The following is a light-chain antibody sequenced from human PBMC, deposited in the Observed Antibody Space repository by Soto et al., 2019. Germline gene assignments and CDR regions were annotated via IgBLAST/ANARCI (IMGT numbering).Light chain of an antibody. V-gene: IGKV3-20*01. J-gene: IGKJ1*01. CDR3: QQYGSSGT. CDR1: QRVSSH. Sequence: ETVMTQSPVTLSVSPGGTATLSCRASQRVSSHLAWYQQKPGQAPRLLIYGASNRATGIPDRFSGSGSGTDFTLTISRLEPEDFAVYYCQQYGSSGTFGQGTKVDIK. CDR2: GAS.